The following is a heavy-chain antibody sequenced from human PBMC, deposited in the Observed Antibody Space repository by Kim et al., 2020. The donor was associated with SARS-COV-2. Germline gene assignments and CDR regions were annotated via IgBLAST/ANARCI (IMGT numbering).Heavy chain of an antibody. Sequence: ASVKVSCKASGYTFTSYYMHWVRQAPGQGLEWMGIINPSGGSTSYAQKFQGRVTMTRDTSTSTVYMELSSLRSEDTAVYYCAREGAWSDRRRGFDPWGQGTLVTVSS. J-gene: IGHJ5*02. V-gene: IGHV1-46*01. CDR2: INPSGGST. CDR1: GYTFTSYY. CDR3: AREGAWSDRRRGFDP. D-gene: IGHD2-15*01.